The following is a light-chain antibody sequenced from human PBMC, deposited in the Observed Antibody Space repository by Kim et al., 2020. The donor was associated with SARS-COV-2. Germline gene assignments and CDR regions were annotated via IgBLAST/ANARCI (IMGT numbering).Light chain of an antibody. CDR3: AAWDDSLNGYV. CDR1: NSNIGSNT. J-gene: IGLJ1*01. CDR2: INT. Sequence: GRRVTISCSGSNSNIGSNTLNWYQQLPGTAPKLLIYINTQRPSGVPDRFSGSKSGTSASLAIRGLQSEDEADYYCAAWDDSLNGYVFGTGTKVTVL. V-gene: IGLV1-44*01.